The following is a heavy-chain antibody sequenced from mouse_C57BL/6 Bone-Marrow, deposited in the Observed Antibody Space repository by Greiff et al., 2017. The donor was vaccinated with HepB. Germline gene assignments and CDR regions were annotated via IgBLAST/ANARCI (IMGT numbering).Heavy chain of an antibody. D-gene: IGHD1-1*01. V-gene: IGHV1-82*01. CDR2: IYPGDGDT. CDR1: GYAFSSSW. Sequence: VQLQQSGPELVKPGASVKISCKASGYAFSSSWMNWVKQRPGKGLEWIGRIYPGDGDTNYNGKFKGKATLTADKSSSTAYMQLSSLTSEDSAVYFCARRYYYGSSYVGFDYWGQGTTLTVSS. J-gene: IGHJ2*01. CDR3: ARRYYYGSSYVGFDY.